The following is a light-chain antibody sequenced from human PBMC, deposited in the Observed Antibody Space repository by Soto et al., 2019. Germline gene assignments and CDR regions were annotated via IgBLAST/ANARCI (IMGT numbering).Light chain of an antibody. V-gene: IGLV2-14*01. CDR3: LSLTSSSTDI. CDR1: SSDVGGYNY. CDR2: EVT. J-gene: IGLJ1*01. Sequence: QSVLTQPASVSGSPGQSITISCTGTSSDVGGYNYVSWYQQHPGKAPKLMLYEVTNRPSGVSNRFSGSKSGNTASLTISGLQAEDEADYYCLSLTSSSTDIFGTGTKLTVL.